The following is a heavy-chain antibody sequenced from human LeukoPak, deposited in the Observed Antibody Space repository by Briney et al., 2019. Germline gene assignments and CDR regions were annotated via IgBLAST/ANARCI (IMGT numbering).Heavy chain of an antibody. V-gene: IGHV4-4*07. CDR1: GGSISSYY. J-gene: IGHJ6*03. Sequence: PSETLSLTCTVSGGSISSYYWSWIRQPAGKGLEWIGRIYTSGSTNYNPSLKSRVTMSVDTSKNQFSLKLSSVTAADTAVYYCARDRGQIGYYYYYYMDVWGKGTTVTVSS. CDR2: IYTSGST. D-gene: IGHD3-22*01. CDR3: ARDRGQIGYYYYYYMDV.